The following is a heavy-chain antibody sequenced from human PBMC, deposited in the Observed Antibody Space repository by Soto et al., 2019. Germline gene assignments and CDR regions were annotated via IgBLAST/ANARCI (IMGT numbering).Heavy chain of an antibody. CDR2: IGLSSSPI. D-gene: IGHD3-22*01. J-gene: IGHJ4*02. V-gene: IGHV3-48*01. CDR1: GFSFSIHS. CDR3: ARYLYSSGRPSFDY. Sequence: EVQLVESGGALAQPGGSLRLSCAASGFSFSIHSMTWVRQAPGKVLEWVSFIGLSSSPIYYADSVNGRFTISRDDAKNLLYLQLNSLRAADTAVYYCARYLYSSGRPSFDYWGQGALVTVSS.